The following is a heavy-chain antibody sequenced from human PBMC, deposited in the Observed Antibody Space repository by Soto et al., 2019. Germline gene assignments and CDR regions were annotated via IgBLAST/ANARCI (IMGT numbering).Heavy chain of an antibody. CDR3: ARGEQYSGRIFDY. V-gene: IGHV6-1*01. J-gene: IGHJ4*02. D-gene: IGHD1-26*01. CDR1: GDSVSSNSAA. Sequence: QVQLQQSGPGLVKPSQTLSVTCVISGDSVSSNSAAWNWIRQSPSRGLEWLGRTYYRSKWYSHYAASVESGITVNPDTSKNHFSLQLNSVTAEYTAVYYCARGEQYSGRIFDYWGQGTLVTVSS. CDR2: TYYRSKWYS.